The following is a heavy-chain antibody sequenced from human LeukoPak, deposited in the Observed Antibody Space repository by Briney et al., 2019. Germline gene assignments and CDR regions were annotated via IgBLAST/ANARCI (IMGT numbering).Heavy chain of an antibody. CDR1: GGSFSGYY. D-gene: IGHD3-22*01. J-gene: IGHJ4*02. V-gene: IGHV4-34*01. Sequence: SETQSLTCAVYGGSFSGYYWSWIRQPAGKGLGWIGEINHSGSTNYNPSLKSRVTISVDTSKNQFSLKLSSVTAADTAVYYCARGPRSVRPVRFDYWGQGTLVTVSS. CDR2: INHSGST. CDR3: ARGPRSVRPVRFDY.